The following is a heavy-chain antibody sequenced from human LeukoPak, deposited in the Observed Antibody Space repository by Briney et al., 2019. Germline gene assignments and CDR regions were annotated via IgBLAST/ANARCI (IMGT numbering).Heavy chain of an antibody. D-gene: IGHD6-13*01. J-gene: IGHJ6*02. CDR3: ARERPGIAAAGTVPYGMDV. V-gene: IGHV3-33*01. Sequence: GGSLRLSCEASGFTFSSFGMHWGRQAPGKGLEWVAVIWYVGSNKYYADSVKGRFTISRDNSKNTLYLQMNSLRAEDTAVYYCARERPGIAAAGTVPYGMDVWGQGTTVTVSS. CDR1: GFTFSSFG. CDR2: IWYVGSNK.